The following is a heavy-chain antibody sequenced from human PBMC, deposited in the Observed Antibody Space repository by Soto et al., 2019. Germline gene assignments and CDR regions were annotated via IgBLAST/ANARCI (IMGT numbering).Heavy chain of an antibody. CDR2: IIPIFGTA. V-gene: IGHV1-69*13. CDR1: GGTFSSYA. J-gene: IGHJ6*02. Sequence: GASVKVSCKASGGTFSSYAISWVRQAPGQGLEWMGGIIPIFGTANYAQKFQGRVTITADESTSTACMELSSLRSEDTAVYYCARKYSGYDWRSDYYYGMDVWGQGTKVTVSS. D-gene: IGHD5-12*01. CDR3: ARKYSGYDWRSDYYYGMDV.